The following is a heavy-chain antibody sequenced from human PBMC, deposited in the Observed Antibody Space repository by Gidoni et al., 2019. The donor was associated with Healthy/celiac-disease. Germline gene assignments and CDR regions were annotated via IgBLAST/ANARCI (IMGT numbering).Heavy chain of an antibody. J-gene: IGHJ6*03. V-gene: IGHV4-61*01. D-gene: IGHD3-10*01. CDR3: ARARGPWHGDYYYYYMDV. Sequence: QVQLQESGPGLVKPSETLSLTCTVPGGSVSSGSYYWSWIRQPPGKGLEFIGYISYSGSTNYNPSLKSRITISVDTSKNQFSLKLSSVTAADTAVYYCARARGPWHGDYYYYYMDVWGKGTTVTVSS. CDR1: GGSVSSGSYY. CDR2: ISYSGST.